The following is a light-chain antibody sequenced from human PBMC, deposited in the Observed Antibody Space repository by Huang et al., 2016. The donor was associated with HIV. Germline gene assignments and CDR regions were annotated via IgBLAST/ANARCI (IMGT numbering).Light chain of an antibody. CDR3: QQYFFSPMT. J-gene: IGKJ3*01. V-gene: IGKV4-1*01. CDR1: HSLFNSPNRKNY. Sequence: DIVMTQSPDFLAVSLGERATISCKSSHSLFNSPNRKNYLAWYQQNQGQPPKLLIYCASVRESGVPDRFIGSGSGTDFTLTITSLQAEDVAVYFCQQYFFSPMTFGPGTKVDI. CDR2: CAS.